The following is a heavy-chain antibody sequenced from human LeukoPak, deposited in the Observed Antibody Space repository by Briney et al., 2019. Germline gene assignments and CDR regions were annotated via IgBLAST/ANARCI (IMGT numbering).Heavy chain of an antibody. Sequence: SETLSLTCAVYGGSFSGYYWSWIRQPPGKGLEWIGEINHSGSTNYNPSLKSRVTISVDTSKNHFSLKLSSVTAADTAIYFCARGTSYDMDVWGKGTTVSVSS. CDR3: ARGTSYDMDV. CDR1: GGSFSGYY. J-gene: IGHJ6*03. CDR2: INHSGST. V-gene: IGHV4-34*01.